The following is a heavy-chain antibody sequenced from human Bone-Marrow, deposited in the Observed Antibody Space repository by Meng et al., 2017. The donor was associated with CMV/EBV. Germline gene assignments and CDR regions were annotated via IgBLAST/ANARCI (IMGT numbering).Heavy chain of an antibody. Sequence: GGSLRLSCAASGYTFSSYWMSGGRQAPGKGLEWVANIKQDGSEKYYLVSVEDRFTITTDNAKKSLYLQMNSLRAEDTAVYYCAREAGGIACSPKGGMDVWGQGTTVTVSS. CDR2: IKQDGSEK. CDR3: AREAGGIACSPKGGMDV. D-gene: IGHD6-13*01. CDR1: GYTFSSYW. V-gene: IGHV3-7*01. J-gene: IGHJ6*02.